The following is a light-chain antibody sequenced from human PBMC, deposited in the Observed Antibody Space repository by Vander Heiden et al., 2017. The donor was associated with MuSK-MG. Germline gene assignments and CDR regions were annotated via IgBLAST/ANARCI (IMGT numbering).Light chain of an antibody. CDR1: TLRRYY. CDR2: AKN. CDR3: SSRDSSGKGLV. Sequence: SSELTQDPAVSVALGQTVRITCQGDTLRRYYGSWYQQKPGQAPVRVIYAKNKRPSGIPDRFSGSSAGTSASLTINGAQPEDEADYYCSSRDSSGKGLVFGPGTKLTVL. J-gene: IGLJ2*01. V-gene: IGLV3-19*01.